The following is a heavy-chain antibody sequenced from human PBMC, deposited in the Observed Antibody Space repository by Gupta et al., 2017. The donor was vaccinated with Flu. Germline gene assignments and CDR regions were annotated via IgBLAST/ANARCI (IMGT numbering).Heavy chain of an antibody. CDR1: GGSFSGYY. CDR2: INHSGST. V-gene: IGHV4-34*01. Sequence: QVQLQQWGAGLLKPSETLSLTCAVYGGSFSGYYWSWIRPPPGKGLEWIGEINHSGSTNYNPSIKSRVTISVDTSKNQFSLKLSSVTAADTAVYYCARVRCTNGVQDYYYYGMDVWGQGTTVTVSS. D-gene: IGHD2-8*01. CDR3: ARVRCTNGVQDYYYYGMDV. J-gene: IGHJ6*02.